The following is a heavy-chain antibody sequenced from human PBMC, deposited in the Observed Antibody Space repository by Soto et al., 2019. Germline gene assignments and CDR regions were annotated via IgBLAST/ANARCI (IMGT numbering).Heavy chain of an antibody. CDR3: AGDVGAAAGVMDWFDP. Sequence: QVQLVQSGAEVKKPGSSVKVSCKASAGTFSSYTISWVRQAPGQGLEWMGRIIPILGIANYAQKFQGRVTITAEKSTSTAYMELSSLRSEDTAVYYCAGDVGAAAGVMDWFDPWGQGTLVTVSS. CDR1: AGTFSSYT. V-gene: IGHV1-69*02. J-gene: IGHJ5*02. CDR2: IIPILGIA. D-gene: IGHD6-13*01.